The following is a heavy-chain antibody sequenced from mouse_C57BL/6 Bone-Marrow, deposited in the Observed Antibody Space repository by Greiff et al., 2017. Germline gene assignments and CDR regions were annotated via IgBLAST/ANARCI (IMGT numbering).Heavy chain of an antibody. Sequence: VQLQQPGAELVKPGASVKVSCKASGYTFTSYWMHWVKQRPGQGLEWIGRIHPSDSDTNYNQKFKGKATLTVDKSSSTAYMQLSSLTSEDSAVYYCAIGATTVVEEFAYWGQGTLVTVSA. CDR3: AIGATTVVEEFAY. D-gene: IGHD1-1*01. V-gene: IGHV1-74*01. J-gene: IGHJ3*01. CDR2: IHPSDSDT. CDR1: GYTFTSYW.